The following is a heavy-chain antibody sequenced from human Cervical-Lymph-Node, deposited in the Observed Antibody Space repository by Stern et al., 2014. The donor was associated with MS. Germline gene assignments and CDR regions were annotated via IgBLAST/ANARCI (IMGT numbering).Heavy chain of an antibody. D-gene: IGHD6-13*01. V-gene: IGHV1-18*01. CDR3: RAGSDAFDI. CDR1: GYTFTEYA. CDR2: IGTNIGNT. J-gene: IGHJ3*02. Sequence: QLVQSGAEVKKPGASVKVSCKASGYTFTEYAISWVRQAPGQGLEWMGWIGTNIGNTNSAQKFLGRDNLATEPSTTTVSMELRSLRSDDTAMYYCRAGSDAFDIWGQGTMVTVSS.